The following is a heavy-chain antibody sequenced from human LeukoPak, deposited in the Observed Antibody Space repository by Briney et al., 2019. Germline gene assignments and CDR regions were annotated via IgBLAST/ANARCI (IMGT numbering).Heavy chain of an antibody. Sequence: GASVKVSCTASGYTFTSYGISWVRQAPGQGLEWMGWISAYNGNTNYAQKLQGRVTMTTDTSTSTAYMELRSLRSDDTAVYYCARARHPYYYDSSGYYIPDYWGQGTLVTVSS. CDR1: GYTFTSYG. CDR3: ARARHPYYYDSSGYYIPDY. CDR2: ISAYNGNT. D-gene: IGHD3-22*01. V-gene: IGHV1-18*01. J-gene: IGHJ4*02.